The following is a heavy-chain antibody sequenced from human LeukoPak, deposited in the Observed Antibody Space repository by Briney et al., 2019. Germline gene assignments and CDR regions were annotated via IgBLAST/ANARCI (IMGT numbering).Heavy chain of an antibody. V-gene: IGHV4-59*08. CDR1: SGSISSYY. J-gene: IGHJ4*02. CDR3: ARLSYGDFDY. D-gene: IGHD4-17*01. CDR2: IYYSGST. Sequence: SETLSLTCTVSSGSISSYYWSWIRQPPGKGLEWIGYIYYSGSTNYNPSLKSRVTISVDTSKNQFSLKLSSVTAADTAVYYCARLSYGDFDYWGQGTLVTVSS.